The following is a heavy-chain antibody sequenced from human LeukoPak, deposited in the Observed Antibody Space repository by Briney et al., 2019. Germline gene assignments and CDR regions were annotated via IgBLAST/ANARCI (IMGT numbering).Heavy chain of an antibody. CDR3: ARGPFLSSGWWG. Sequence: GASVKVSCKASGYTFTGYYMHWVRQAPGQGLEWMGWMNPNSGNTGYAQKFQGRVTMTRNTSISTAYMELSSLRSEDTAVYYCARGPFLSSGWWGWGQGTLVTVSS. V-gene: IGHV1-8*02. CDR2: MNPNSGNT. CDR1: GYTFTGYY. J-gene: IGHJ4*02. D-gene: IGHD6-19*01.